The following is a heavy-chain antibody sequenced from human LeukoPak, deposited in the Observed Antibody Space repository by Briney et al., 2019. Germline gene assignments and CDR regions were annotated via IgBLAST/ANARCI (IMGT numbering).Heavy chain of an antibody. Sequence: GGSLRLSCAASGFTFSSYAMHWVRQAPGKGLEWVAVISYDGSNKYYADSVKGRFTISRDNSKNTLYLQMNSLRAEDTAVYYCARRSSSPFLYWGQGTLVTVSS. CDR2: ISYDGSNK. CDR1: GFTFSSYA. J-gene: IGHJ4*02. CDR3: ARRSSSPFLY. V-gene: IGHV3-30-3*01. D-gene: IGHD6-13*01.